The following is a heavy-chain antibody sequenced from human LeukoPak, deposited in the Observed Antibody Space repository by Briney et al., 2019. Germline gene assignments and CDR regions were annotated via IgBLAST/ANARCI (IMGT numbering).Heavy chain of an antibody. V-gene: IGHV3-21*01. J-gene: IGHJ4*02. CDR2: ISSSSSYI. Sequence: PGGSLRLSCAASGFTFSSYSMNWVRQAPGKGLEWVSSISSSSSYIYYADSVKGRFTISRDNAKNSLYLRMNSLRAEDTAVYYCASGWKGYDYVWGSYRNDYWGQGTLVTVSS. CDR3: ASGWKGYDYVWGSYRNDY. D-gene: IGHD3-16*02. CDR1: GFTFSSYS.